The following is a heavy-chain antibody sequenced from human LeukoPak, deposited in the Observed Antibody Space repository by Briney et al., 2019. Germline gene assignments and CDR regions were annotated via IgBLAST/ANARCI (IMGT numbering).Heavy chain of an antibody. Sequence: GESLRLSCAASGFSLSSNAMSWVRQAPGKGPEWVSAISRDTTYYAASVKGRFTISRDNSRNTLYLQMNSLRAEDTAVYYCAKDATDYDFWSGYYTGSHYYYGMDVWGQGTTVTVSS. J-gene: IGHJ6*02. D-gene: IGHD3-3*01. CDR1: GFSLSSNA. CDR2: ISRDTT. V-gene: IGHV3-23*01. CDR3: AKDATDYDFWSGYYTGSHYYYGMDV.